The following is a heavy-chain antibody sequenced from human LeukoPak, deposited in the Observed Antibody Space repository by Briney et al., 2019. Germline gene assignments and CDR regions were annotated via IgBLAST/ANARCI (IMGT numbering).Heavy chain of an antibody. CDR1: GYTFTGYY. D-gene: IGHD2-15*01. CDR2: INPNSGGT. V-gene: IGHV1-2*06. CDR3: ARDQGYCSGGSCYSWVY. Sequence: ASVKVSCKASGYTFTGYYMHWVRQAPGQGLEWMGRINPNSGGTNYAQKFQGRVTMTRDTSISTACMELSRLRSDDTAVYYCARDQGYCSGGSCYSWVYWGQGTLVTVSS. J-gene: IGHJ4*02.